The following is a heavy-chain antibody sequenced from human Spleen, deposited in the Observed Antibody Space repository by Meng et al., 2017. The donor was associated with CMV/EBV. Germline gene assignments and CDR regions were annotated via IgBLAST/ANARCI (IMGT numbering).Heavy chain of an antibody. V-gene: IGHV1-2*02. CDR1: GYTFGAYY. D-gene: IGHD3-16*02. CDR3: ARDRYSANDFFDY. Sequence: ASVKVSCKASGYTFGAYYVQWVRQAPGQGLEWMGWINPSSGDANYAQKFQGRVTMTMDTSFNTAYMELTRLTSDDTAVYYCARDRYSANDFFDYWGQGTLVTVSS. J-gene: IGHJ4*02. CDR2: INPSSGDA.